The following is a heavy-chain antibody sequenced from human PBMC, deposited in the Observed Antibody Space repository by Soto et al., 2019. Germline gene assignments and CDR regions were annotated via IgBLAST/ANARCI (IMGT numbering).Heavy chain of an antibody. J-gene: IGHJ3*02. CDR1: GLTFSNAW. CDR3: TTEMRHTNGRYGAFDI. V-gene: IGHV3-15*01. D-gene: IGHD6-19*01. Sequence: PGGSLRLSCEASGLTFSNAWMDWVRQAPGKGLEWVGRIKSKTDGGAADYAAAVKGRFTISRDDSRDSLYLQMNSLKTEDTAVYFCTTEMRHTNGRYGAFDIWGQGTMVTVS. CDR2: IKSKTDGGAA.